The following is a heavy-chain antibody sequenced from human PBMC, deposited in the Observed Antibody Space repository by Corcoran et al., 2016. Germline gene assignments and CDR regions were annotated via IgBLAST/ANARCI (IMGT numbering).Heavy chain of an antibody. CDR2: IIPIFGTA. J-gene: IGHJ6*02. V-gene: IGHV1-69*01. CDR3: AWGPRHRYDV. D-gene: IGHD1-20*01. CDR1: GGTLSSYA. Sequence: QVQLVQSGAEVKKPGSSVKVSCKASGGTLSSYAINWVRQAPGQGLEWMGGIIPIFGTANYAQKFQGRITITADESTSTDYMELNSLRSEDTAVYYCAWGPRHRYDVWGQGTTVTVSS.